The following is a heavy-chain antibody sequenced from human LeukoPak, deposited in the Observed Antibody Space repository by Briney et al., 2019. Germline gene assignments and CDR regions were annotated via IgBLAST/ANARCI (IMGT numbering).Heavy chain of an antibody. V-gene: IGHV3-11*04. Sequence: GGSLRLSCAASGFTFSDYYMSWIRQAPGKGLEWVSYISSSGSTIYYADSVKGRFTISRDNAKNSLYLQMNSLRAEDTAVYYCARNGLWFGELVYYYYYMDVWGKGTTVPVSS. CDR1: GFTFSDYY. D-gene: IGHD3-10*01. CDR3: ARNGLWFGELVYYYYYMDV. J-gene: IGHJ6*03. CDR2: ISSSGSTI.